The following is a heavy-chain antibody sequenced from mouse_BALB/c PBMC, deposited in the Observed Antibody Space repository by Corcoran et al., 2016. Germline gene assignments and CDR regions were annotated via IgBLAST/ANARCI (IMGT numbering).Heavy chain of an antibody. CDR3: ARGLEGNYAMDY. Sequence: QVQLQQSGAELMKPGASVKISCKATGYTFSSYWIEWVKQRPGHGLEWIGEILPGSGSTNYNEKFKGKATFTADTSSNTAYMQLNSLTSEDSAVYYCARGLEGNYAMDYWGQGTSVTVSS. V-gene: IGHV1-9*01. J-gene: IGHJ4*01. CDR2: ILPGSGST. D-gene: IGHD6-1*01. CDR1: GYTFSSYW.